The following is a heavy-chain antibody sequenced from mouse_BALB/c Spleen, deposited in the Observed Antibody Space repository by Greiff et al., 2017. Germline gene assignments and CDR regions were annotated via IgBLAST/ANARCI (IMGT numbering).Heavy chain of an antibody. CDR1: GFAFSSYD. V-gene: IGHV5-12-1*01. CDR3: ARHPHSFYAMDY. J-gene: IGHJ4*01. CDR2: ISSGGGST. Sequence: EVQRVESGGGLVKPGGSLKLSCAASGFAFSSYDMSWVRQTPEKRLEWVAYISSGGGSTYYPDTVKGRFTISRDNAKNTLYLQMSSLKSEDTAMYYCARHPHSFYAMDYWGQGTSVTVSS.